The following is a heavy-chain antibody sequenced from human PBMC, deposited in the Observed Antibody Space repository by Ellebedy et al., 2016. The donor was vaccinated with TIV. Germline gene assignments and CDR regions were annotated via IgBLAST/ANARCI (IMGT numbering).Heavy chain of an antibody. V-gene: IGHV1-18*01. J-gene: IGHJ5*02. D-gene: IGHD3-10*01. CDR3: ARDRARGDWFDP. CDR2: ISAYNGNT. Sequence: ASVKVSCXASGGTFSSYAISWVRQAPGQGLEWMGWISAYNGNTNYAQKLQGRVTMTTDTSTSTAYMELRSLRSDDTAVYYCARDRARGDWFDPWGQGTLVTVSS. CDR1: GGTFSSYA.